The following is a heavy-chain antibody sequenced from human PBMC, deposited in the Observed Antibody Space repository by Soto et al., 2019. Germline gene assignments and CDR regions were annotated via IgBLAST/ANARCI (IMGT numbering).Heavy chain of an antibody. V-gene: IGHV1-18*01. D-gene: IGHD3-16*01. CDR3: AREGEMPYYYYGLDV. CDR1: DYTFTTYG. J-gene: IGHJ6*02. Sequence: QVQLVQSGAEVRKPGASVKVSCKASDYTFTTYGISWVRQAPGQGLEWMGWISGYNGYTKYAQKFQGRVTMTTNTSTSTVYMDLRSLLSDDTAVYYCAREGEMPYYYYGLDVWGQGTTVTVSS. CDR2: ISGYNGYT.